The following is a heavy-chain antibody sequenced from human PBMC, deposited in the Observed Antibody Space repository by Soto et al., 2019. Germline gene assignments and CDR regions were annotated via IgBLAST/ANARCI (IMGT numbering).Heavy chain of an antibody. J-gene: IGHJ6*02. Sequence: LSLTCTVSGGSISSGDYYWSWIRQPPGKGLEWIGYIYYSGSTYYNPSLKSRVTISVDTSKNQFSLKLSSVTAADTAVYYCATRNYYYYGMDVWGQGTTVTVSS. V-gene: IGHV4-30-4*01. CDR3: ATRNYYYYGMDV. CDR1: GGSISSGDYY. CDR2: IYYSGST.